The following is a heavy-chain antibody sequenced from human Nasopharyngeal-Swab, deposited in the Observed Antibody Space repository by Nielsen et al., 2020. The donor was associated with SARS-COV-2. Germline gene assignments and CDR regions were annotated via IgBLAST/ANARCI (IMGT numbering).Heavy chain of an antibody. CDR3: TRVGEYCTNGVCSDAFDI. CDR2: IRSKAYGGTT. CDR1: GFTFGDYA. D-gene: IGHD2-8*01. Sequence: GESLKISCTASGFTFGDYAMSWVRQAPGKGLEWVGFIRSKAYGGTTEYAASVKGRFTISRDDSKSIAYLQMNSLKTEDTAVYYCTRVGEYCTNGVCSDAFDIWGQGTMVTVSS. V-gene: IGHV3-49*04. J-gene: IGHJ3*02.